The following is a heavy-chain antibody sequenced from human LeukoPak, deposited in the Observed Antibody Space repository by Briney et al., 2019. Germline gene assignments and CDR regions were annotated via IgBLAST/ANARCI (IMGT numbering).Heavy chain of an antibody. CDR1: GGTFSSYA. V-gene: IGHV1-69*13. CDR2: IIPIFGTA. CDR3: ARVLSRGWYCVDY. Sequence: ASVKVSCKASGGTFSSYAISWVRQAPGQGLEWMGGIIPIFGTANYAQKFQGRVTITADESTSTAYMELRSLRSDDTAVYYCARVLSRGWYCVDYWGQGTLVTVSS. D-gene: IGHD6-19*01. J-gene: IGHJ4*02.